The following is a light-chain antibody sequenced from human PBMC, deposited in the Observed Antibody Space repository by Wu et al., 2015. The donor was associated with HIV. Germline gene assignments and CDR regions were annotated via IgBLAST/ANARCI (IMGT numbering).Light chain of an antibody. CDR1: RVLAA. J-gene: IGKJ1*01. CDR3: QQYNNWPSWT. V-gene: IGKV3-15*01. CDR2: GAS. Sequence: TLXCRPVRVLAALSLVPAPTWPGSPGSSIYGASSRATGIPARFSGSGSGTEFTLTISSMQSEDFAVYYCQQYNNWPSWTFGQGTKVEVK.